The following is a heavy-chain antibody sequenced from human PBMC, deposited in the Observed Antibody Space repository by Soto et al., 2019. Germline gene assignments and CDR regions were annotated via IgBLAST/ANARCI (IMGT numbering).Heavy chain of an antibody. Sequence: SVKVSCKASGGTFSSYAISWVRQAPGQGLEWMGGIIPIFGTANYAQKFQGRVTITADDSTSTAYMELSSLRSEDTAVYYCARNLGIAAADTYYYYGMDVWGHGTTVTVSS. CDR1: GGTFSSYA. CDR2: IIPIFGTA. D-gene: IGHD6-13*01. CDR3: ARNLGIAAADTYYYYGMDV. V-gene: IGHV1-69*13. J-gene: IGHJ6*02.